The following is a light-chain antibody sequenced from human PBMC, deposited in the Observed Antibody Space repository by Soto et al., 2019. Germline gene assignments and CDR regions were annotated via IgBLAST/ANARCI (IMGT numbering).Light chain of an antibody. Sequence: DIQRTQSPSTLSGSVGDRVTITCRASQTISSWLAWYHQNPGKPPKLLIYKASTLKSGVPSRFSGSGSGTEFTLTISSLHPDDFATYSCQHYNSYSEAFGQGTKVDI. CDR1: QTISSW. CDR3: QHYNSYSEA. J-gene: IGKJ1*01. V-gene: IGKV1-5*03. CDR2: KAS.